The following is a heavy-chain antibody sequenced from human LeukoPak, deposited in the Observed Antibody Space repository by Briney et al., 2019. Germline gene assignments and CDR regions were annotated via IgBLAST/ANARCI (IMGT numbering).Heavy chain of an antibody. V-gene: IGHV4-34*01. Sequence: SETLSLTCAVYGGSFSGYYWSWIRQPPGKXXXWIGEINHSGSTNYNPSLKSRVTISVDTSKNQFSLKLSSVTAADTAVYYCARGQQLEAYFDYWGQGTLVTVSS. CDR1: GGSFSGYY. CDR2: INHSGST. CDR3: ARGQQLEAYFDY. D-gene: IGHD6-13*01. J-gene: IGHJ4*02.